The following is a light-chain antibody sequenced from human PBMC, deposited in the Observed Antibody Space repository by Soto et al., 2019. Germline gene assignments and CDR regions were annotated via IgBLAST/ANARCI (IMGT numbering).Light chain of an antibody. CDR1: QSLDNRH. J-gene: IGKJ1*01. Sequence: EIVLTQSPGTLSLSPGERATLSCRASQSLDNRHLAWYQHKPGQTPRVLIYGASNRATGIPVRFSGSGSGTDFTLIISRLEPEDFAVYYCQQYSISKWTFGQGTKVEMK. CDR2: GAS. V-gene: IGKV3-20*01. CDR3: QQYSISKWT.